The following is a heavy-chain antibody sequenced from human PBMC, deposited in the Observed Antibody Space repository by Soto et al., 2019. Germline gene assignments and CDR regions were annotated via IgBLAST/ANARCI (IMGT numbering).Heavy chain of an antibody. CDR3: ARASKVTYYYDSSGYYYN. D-gene: IGHD3-22*01. V-gene: IGHV1-46*01. CDR1: GYTFTSYY. J-gene: IGHJ4*02. Sequence: ASVKVSCKASGYTFTSYYMHWVRQAPGQGLEWMGIINPSGGSTSYAQKFQGRVTMTRDTSTSIVYMELSSLRSEDTAVYYCARASKVTYYYDSSGYYYNWGQGTLVTVSS. CDR2: INPSGGST.